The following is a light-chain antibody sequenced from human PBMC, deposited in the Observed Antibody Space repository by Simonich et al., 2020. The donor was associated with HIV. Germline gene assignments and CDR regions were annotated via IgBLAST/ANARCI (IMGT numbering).Light chain of an antibody. V-gene: IGLV2-11*01. CDR3: CSYAGSHTFV. Sequence: QSALTQPASVSGSPGQSITISCSGTSSDVVGYNYVSWYQQHPGKAPKLMIYDVSKRPSGVPDRFSGSKSGNTASLTISGLQAEDEADYYCCSYAGSHTFVFGGGTKLTVL. CDR2: DVS. J-gene: IGLJ2*01. CDR1: SSDVVGYNY.